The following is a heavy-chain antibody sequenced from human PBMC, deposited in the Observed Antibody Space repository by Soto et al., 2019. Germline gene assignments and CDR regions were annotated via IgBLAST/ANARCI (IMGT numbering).Heavy chain of an antibody. CDR1: GGTFSSYA. J-gene: IGHJ5*02. CDR2: IIPIFGTA. D-gene: IGHD6-6*01. V-gene: IGHV1-69*05. CDR3: AREGAYSSSSRGWFDP. Sequence: QVQLVQSGAEVKKPGSSVKVSCKASGGTFSSYAISWVRQAPGQGLEWMGGIIPIFGTANYAQKFQGRVTITXXEXTXXASMELSSLRSEDTAVYYCAREGAYSSSSRGWFDPWGQGTLVTVSS.